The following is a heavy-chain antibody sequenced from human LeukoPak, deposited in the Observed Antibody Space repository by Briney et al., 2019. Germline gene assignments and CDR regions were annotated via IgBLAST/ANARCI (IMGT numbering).Heavy chain of an antibody. J-gene: IGHJ4*02. D-gene: IGHD3-22*01. V-gene: IGHV5-51*01. Sequence: GESLKISCKGSGYSFTSYWIGWVRQMPGKGLEWMGIIYPGDSDTRYSPSFQGQVTMSADQTITTAYLQWNSLKASDTAMYFCARTIAFYYDSSSYMDFWGQGTLVTVSP. CDR2: IYPGDSDT. CDR1: GYSFTSYW. CDR3: ARTIAFYYDSSSYMDF.